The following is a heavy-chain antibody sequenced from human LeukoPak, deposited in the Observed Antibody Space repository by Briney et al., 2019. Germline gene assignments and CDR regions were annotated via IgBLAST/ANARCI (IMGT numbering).Heavy chain of an antibody. CDR1: GYTFTGDY. D-gene: IGHD2-15*01. CDR3: VRYCSGGSCYSVPFDI. J-gene: IGHJ3*02. V-gene: IGHV1-2*02. CDR2: INPNSGGT. Sequence: GASVKVSCKASGYTFTGDYMHWVRQAPGQGLEWMGWINPNSGGTNYAQKFQGRVTMTRYTSISTAYMELSRLRSDDTAVYYCVRYCSGGSCYSVPFDIWGQGTMVTVSS.